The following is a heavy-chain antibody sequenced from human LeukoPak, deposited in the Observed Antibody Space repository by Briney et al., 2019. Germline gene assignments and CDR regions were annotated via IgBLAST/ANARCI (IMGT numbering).Heavy chain of an antibody. CDR2: IRYDGSNK. CDR1: GFTFSSYG. Sequence: GGSLRLSCAASGFTFSSYGMHWVRQAPGKGLEWVAFIRYDGSNKYYADSVKGRFTISRDNSKNTLYLQMNSLRAEDTAVYYCAALEVPAVTYWFDPWGQGTLVTVSS. V-gene: IGHV3-30*02. D-gene: IGHD2-2*01. CDR3: AALEVPAVTYWFDP. J-gene: IGHJ5*02.